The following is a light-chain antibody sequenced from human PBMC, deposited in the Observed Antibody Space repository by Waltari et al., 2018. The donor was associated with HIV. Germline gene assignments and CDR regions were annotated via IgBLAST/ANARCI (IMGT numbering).Light chain of an antibody. CDR1: SSNIGAGYD. Sequence: QSVLTQPPSVSGAPGQRVTISCTGTSSNIGAGYDVHWYQQLPGTAPKLLIYAHIHRPSGVPDRFSVSKSATSAALAITGLQSEDEADYFCQSYDSSLSAYVVFGGGTKLTVL. CDR3: QSYDSSLSAYVV. CDR2: AHI. V-gene: IGLV1-40*01. J-gene: IGLJ2*01.